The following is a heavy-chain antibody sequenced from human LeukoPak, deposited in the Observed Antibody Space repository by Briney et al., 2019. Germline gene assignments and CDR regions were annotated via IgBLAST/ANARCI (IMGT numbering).Heavy chain of an antibody. CDR2: IYYSGST. J-gene: IGHJ6*02. Sequence: SGTLSLTCTVSGGSISSGGYYWSWIRQHPGKGLEWIGYIYYSGSTYYNPSLKSRVTISVDTSKNQFSLKLSSVTAADTAVYYCARGNYYYYGMDVWGQGTTVTVSS. CDR3: ARGNYYYYGMDV. V-gene: IGHV4-31*03. CDR1: GGSISSGGYY.